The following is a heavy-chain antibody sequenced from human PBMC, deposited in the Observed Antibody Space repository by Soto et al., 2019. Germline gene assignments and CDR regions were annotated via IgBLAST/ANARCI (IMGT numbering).Heavy chain of an antibody. CDR2: ISGSGGST. CDR3: ALNVEGYGDLFDY. D-gene: IGHD4-17*01. CDR1: GFTFSSHA. V-gene: IGHV3-23*01. J-gene: IGHJ4*02. Sequence: GGSLRLSCAASGFTFSSHAMSWVRQAPGKGLEWVSAISGSGGSTYYADYVKGRFTISRDNSKNTLYLQMNSLRAEDTAVYYCALNVEGYGDLFDYWGQGTLVTVSS.